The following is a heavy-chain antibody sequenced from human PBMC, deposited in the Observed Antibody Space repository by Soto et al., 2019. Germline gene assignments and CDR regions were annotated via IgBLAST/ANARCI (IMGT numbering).Heavy chain of an antibody. V-gene: IGHV1-46*01. J-gene: IGHJ4*02. CDR3: ARDLAAGDH. Sequence: QVQLVQSGAEVKKPGASVKLSCRRSGYTFTHYYIHWVRQAPGQGLEWLGIINPASCSTNSAQDFQGRVTLTMDTSTTTVYMDLSGLRAEDTAIFYCARDLAAGDHWGQGTLVTVSS. CDR1: GYTFTHYY. D-gene: IGHD6-13*01. CDR2: INPASCST.